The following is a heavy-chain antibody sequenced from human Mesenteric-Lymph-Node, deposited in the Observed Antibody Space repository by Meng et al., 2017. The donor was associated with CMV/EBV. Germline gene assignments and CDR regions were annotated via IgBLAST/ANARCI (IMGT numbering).Heavy chain of an antibody. CDR1: GFTFSDYW. CDR2: IKEDGRDK. Sequence: GGSLRLSCAVSGFTFSDYWMSWVRQAPGKGLEWVANIKEDGRDKYYVDSVKGRYTISRDNAKNSLYLQMDSLRAEDTAVYYCARNFDIWGQGTMVTVSS. V-gene: IGHV3-7*01. CDR3: ARNFDI. J-gene: IGHJ3*02.